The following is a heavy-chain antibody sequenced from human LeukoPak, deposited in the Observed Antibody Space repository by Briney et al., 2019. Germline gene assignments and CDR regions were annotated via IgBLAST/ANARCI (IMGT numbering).Heavy chain of an antibody. CDR1: GGSISSGDYY. J-gene: IGHJ5*02. CDR2: IYYSGST. Sequence: PSETLSLTCAVSGGSISSGDYYWSWIRQPPGKGLEWIGYIYYSGSTYYNPSLKSRVTISVGTSKNQFSLKLSSVTAADTAVYYCARGLVATIRNWFDPWGQGTLVTVSS. D-gene: IGHD5-12*01. V-gene: IGHV4-30-4*01. CDR3: ARGLVATIRNWFDP.